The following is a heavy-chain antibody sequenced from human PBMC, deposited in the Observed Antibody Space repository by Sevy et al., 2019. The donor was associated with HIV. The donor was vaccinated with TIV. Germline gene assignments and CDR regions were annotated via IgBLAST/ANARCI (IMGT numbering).Heavy chain of an antibody. Sequence: GGSLRLSCAASGFTFSSYWMSWVRQAPGKGLEWVANIKQDGSENYYVDSVKGRFTISRDNAKNSLYLQMNSLRAEDTAVYYCARELHASSSWLDYWGQGTLVTVSS. CDR3: ARELHASSSWLDY. CDR1: GFTFSSYW. V-gene: IGHV3-7*01. CDR2: IKQDGSEN. D-gene: IGHD6-13*01. J-gene: IGHJ4*02.